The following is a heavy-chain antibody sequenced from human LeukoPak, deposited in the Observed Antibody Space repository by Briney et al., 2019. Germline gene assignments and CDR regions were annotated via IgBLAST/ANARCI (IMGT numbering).Heavy chain of an antibody. CDR1: GFTFSSYA. CDR2: ISSNGGST. V-gene: IGHV3-64*01. Sequence: PGGSLRLSCAASGFTFSSYAMHWVRQAPGKGLEYVSAISSNGGSTYYANSVKGRFTISRDNSKNTLYLQMGSLRAEDMAVYYCARDKSTVTTLGLPDYWGRGTLVTVSS. J-gene: IGHJ4*02. CDR3: ARDKSTVTTLGLPDY. D-gene: IGHD4-17*01.